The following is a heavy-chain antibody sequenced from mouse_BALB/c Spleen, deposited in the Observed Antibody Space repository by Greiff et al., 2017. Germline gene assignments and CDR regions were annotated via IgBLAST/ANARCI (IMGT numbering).Heavy chain of an antibody. V-gene: IGHV5-9*03. CDR2: ISSGGGNT. J-gene: IGHJ3*01. CDR3: ASPYYDYDYAWFAY. D-gene: IGHD2-4*01. Sequence: EVHLVESGGGLVKPGGSLKLSCAASGFTFSSYTMSWVRQTPEKRLEWVATISSGGGNTYYPDSVKGRFTISRDNAKNNLYLQMSSLRSEDTALYYCASPYYDYDYAWFAYWGQGTLVTVSA. CDR1: GFTFSSYT.